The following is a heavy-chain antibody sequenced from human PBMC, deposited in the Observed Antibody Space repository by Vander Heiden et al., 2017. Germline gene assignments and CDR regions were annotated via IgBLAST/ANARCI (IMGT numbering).Heavy chain of an antibody. V-gene: IGHV4-39*01. J-gene: IGHJ6*02. Sequence: HLQLQESGPRLVKPSETLSLTCTVSGGSISSSSDYWGWIRQPPGKGLEWIGSIYYSGSTYYNPSLKSRVTISVDTSKNQFSLKLSSVTAADTAVYYCARRRVAARPSYYYGMDVWGQGTTVTVSS. D-gene: IGHD6-6*01. CDR1: GGSISSSSDY. CDR2: IYYSGST. CDR3: ARRRVAARPSYYYGMDV.